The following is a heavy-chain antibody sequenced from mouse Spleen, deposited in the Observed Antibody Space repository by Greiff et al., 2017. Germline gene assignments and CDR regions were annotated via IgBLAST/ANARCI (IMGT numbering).Heavy chain of an antibody. J-gene: IGHJ4*01. D-gene: IGHD1-1*01. CDR2: IYWDDDK. CDR3: ARRGDYDGSYKYYYAMDY. CDR1: GFSLSTSGMG. Sequence: QVTLKESGPGILQSSQTLSLTCSFSGFSLSTSGMGVSWIRQPSGKGLEWLAHIYWDDDKRYNPSLKSRLTISKDTSRNQVFLKITSVDTADTATYYCARRGDYDGSYKYYYAMDYWGQGTSVTVSS. V-gene: IGHV8-12*01.